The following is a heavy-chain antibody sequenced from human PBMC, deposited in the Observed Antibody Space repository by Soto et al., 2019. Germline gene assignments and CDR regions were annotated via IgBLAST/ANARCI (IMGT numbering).Heavy chain of an antibody. CDR3: ARDLAKGGGSAGFDY. CDR1: GYTFTVYY. V-gene: IGHV1-2*02. Sequence: QVQLVQSGADVKKPGASVNVSCKSSGYTFTVYYMHWVRQAPGQGLEWMGWINPKSGGTMYPQKFQGRVTMTWDTSISTAYMALTRLRSDYTAVYYCARDLAKGGGSAGFDYWCQGTLVTVSA. D-gene: IGHD1-26*01. CDR2: INPKSGGT. J-gene: IGHJ4*02.